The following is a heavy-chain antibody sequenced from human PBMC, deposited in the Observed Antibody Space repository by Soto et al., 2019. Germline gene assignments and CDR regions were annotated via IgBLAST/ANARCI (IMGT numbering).Heavy chain of an antibody. CDR2: ISAYNGNT. V-gene: IGHV1-18*01. CDR1: GYTFTSYG. D-gene: IGHD3-22*01. J-gene: IGHJ3*02. CDR3: AREHSLNYFDSSGYWPDAFDI. Sequence: ASVKVSCKASGYTFTSYGISWVRQAPGQGLEWMGWISAYNGNTNYAQKLQGRVTMTKDTSTSTAYMELRSLRSDDTAVYYCAREHSLNYFDSSGYWPDAFDIWGQGTMVT.